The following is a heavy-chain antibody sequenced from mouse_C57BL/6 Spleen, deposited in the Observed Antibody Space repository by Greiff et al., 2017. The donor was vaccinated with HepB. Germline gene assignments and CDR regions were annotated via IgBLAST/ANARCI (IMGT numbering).Heavy chain of an antibody. D-gene: IGHD3-3*01. Sequence: QVQLQQSGAELVKPGASVKISCKASGYAFSSYWMNWVKQRPGKGLEWIGQIYPGDGDTNYNGKFKGKATLTADKSSSTAYMQLSSLTSEDSAVYFCARRGKTDSLDYWGQGTSVTVSS. CDR3: ARRGKTDSLDY. V-gene: IGHV1-80*01. CDR1: GYAFSSYW. CDR2: IYPGDGDT. J-gene: IGHJ4*01.